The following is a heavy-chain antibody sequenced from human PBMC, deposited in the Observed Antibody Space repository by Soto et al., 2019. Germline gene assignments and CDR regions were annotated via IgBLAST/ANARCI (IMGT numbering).Heavy chain of an antibody. CDR2: VYYTGST. J-gene: IGHJ4*02. V-gene: IGHV4-59*01. D-gene: IGHD6-19*01. CDR1: GRSISGSY. CDR3: ARSVAVPGAHIDY. Sequence: PSETLSLPCGVSGRSISGSYGSWIRQSPGKGLEWLGYVYYTGSTNYSPSLRSRVSISVDTSKNEFSLRLSSVTAADTAVYFCARSVAVPGAHIDYWGQGTQVTV.